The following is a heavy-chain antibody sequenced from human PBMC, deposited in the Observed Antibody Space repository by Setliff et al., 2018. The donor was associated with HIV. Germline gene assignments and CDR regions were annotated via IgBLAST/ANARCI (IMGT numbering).Heavy chain of an antibody. CDR3: ARDLPEVTGRSFDP. CDR2: IYTSGST. Sequence: SETLSLTCNVSGGSISGYFWTWIRQPAGKGLEWIGRIYTSGSTNYNPSLKSRLSMSIDTSKNHFSLRLTSVTAADTAVYYCARDLPEVTGRSFDPWGQGIQVTVSS. CDR1: GGSISGYF. J-gene: IGHJ5*02. V-gene: IGHV4-4*07. D-gene: IGHD7-27*01.